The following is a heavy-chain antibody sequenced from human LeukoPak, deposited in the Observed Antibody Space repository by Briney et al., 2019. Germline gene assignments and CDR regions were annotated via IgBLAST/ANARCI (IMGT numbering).Heavy chain of an antibody. V-gene: IGHV3-49*04. CDR3: TRDGKYCSGGSCGGYYYYGMDV. CDR1: GFTFSDAC. Sequence: GGSLRLSCIASGFTFSDACMSWVRQAPGKGLEWVGFIRSKAYGGTTEYAASVKGRFTISRDDSKSIAYLQMNSLKTEDTAVYYCTRDGKYCSGGSCGGYYYYGMDVWGQGTTVTVSS. D-gene: IGHD2-15*01. CDR2: IRSKAYGGTT. J-gene: IGHJ6*02.